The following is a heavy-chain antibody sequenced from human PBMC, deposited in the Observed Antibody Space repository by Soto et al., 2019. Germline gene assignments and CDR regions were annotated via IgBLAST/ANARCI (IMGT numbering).Heavy chain of an antibody. CDR1: GFSLSTSRGG. CDR2: IYWDDDK. V-gene: IGHV2-5*02. D-gene: IGHD6-13*01. Sequence: QITLKESGPTLEKPTQTLTLTCTFSGFSLSTSRGGVGWIRQPPGKALEWLALIYWDDDKRYSPSLKSRLTITKDTSKNQVVLTMTNTDPVDTATYYCVHTSGAGNSACFDYWGQGTLVTVSS. CDR3: VHTSGAGNSACFDY. J-gene: IGHJ4*02.